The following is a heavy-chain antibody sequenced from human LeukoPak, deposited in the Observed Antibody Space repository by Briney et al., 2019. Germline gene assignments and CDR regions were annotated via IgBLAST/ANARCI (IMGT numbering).Heavy chain of an antibody. J-gene: IGHJ4*02. Sequence: GGSLRLSCAASGLTFSSYAMSWVRQAPGKGLEWVSAISGSGGSTYYADSVKGRFTISRDNSKNTLYLQMNSLRAEDTAVYYCAKGLIRIAVAGLCFDYWGQGTLVTVSS. V-gene: IGHV3-23*01. D-gene: IGHD6-19*01. CDR3: AKGLIRIAVAGLCFDY. CDR1: GLTFSSYA. CDR2: ISGSGGST.